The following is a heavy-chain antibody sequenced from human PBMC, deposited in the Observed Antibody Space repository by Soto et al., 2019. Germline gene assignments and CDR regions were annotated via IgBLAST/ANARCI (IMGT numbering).Heavy chain of an antibody. CDR1: GGSVRSGSFY. CDR2: FFYSGSS. Sequence: SETLSLTCTVSGGSVRSGSFYWSWIRQPPGKGLEWIGYFFYSGSSNYNPSLKSRVTISVDTSKNQFSLKLRSVTAADTAVYFCARESALFAVDVWGQGTTVTVSS. CDR3: ARESALFAVDV. V-gene: IGHV4-61*01. J-gene: IGHJ6*02.